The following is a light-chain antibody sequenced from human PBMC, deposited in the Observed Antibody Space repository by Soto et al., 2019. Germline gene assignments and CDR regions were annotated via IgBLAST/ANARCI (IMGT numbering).Light chain of an antibody. J-gene: IGKJ4*01. CDR2: AAS. V-gene: IGKV1-9*01. CDR1: QGISSY. Sequence: DIQLTQSPSFLSASVGDRVTITCRARQGISSYLAWYQQKPGKAPKLLIYAASTLQSGVPSRFSGSGSGTEFTLTIRSLQPEDFATYYCQQLNSYPRVTFGGGTKVEIK. CDR3: QQLNSYPRVT.